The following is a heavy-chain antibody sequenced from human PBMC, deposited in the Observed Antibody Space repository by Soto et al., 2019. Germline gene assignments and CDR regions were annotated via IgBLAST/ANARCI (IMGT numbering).Heavy chain of an antibody. CDR2: IIPIFGTA. Sequence: ASVKVSCKASGGTFSSYAISWVRQAPGQGLEWMGGIIPIFGTANYAQKFQGRVTITADESTSTAYMELSSLRSEDTAVYYCARDVLSSYYDILTGSYYFYYWGQGTLVTVSS. J-gene: IGHJ4*02. CDR3: ARDVLSSYYDILTGSYYFYY. CDR1: GGTFSSYA. D-gene: IGHD3-9*01. V-gene: IGHV1-69*13.